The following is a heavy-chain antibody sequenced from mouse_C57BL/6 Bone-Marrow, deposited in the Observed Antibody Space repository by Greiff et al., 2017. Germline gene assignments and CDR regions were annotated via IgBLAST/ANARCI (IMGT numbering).Heavy chain of an antibody. J-gene: IGHJ1*03. CDR3: TTGRFITTVVATTFDV. CDR2: IDPENGDT. V-gene: IGHV14-4*01. Sequence: EVQLQQSGAELVRPGASVKLSCTASGFNIKDDYMHWVKQRPEQGLEWIGWIDPENGDTEYASKFQGKATITADTSSNPAYLQLRSLTSEDTAVYYCTTGRFITTVVATTFDVWGTGTTVTVSS. D-gene: IGHD1-1*01. CDR1: GFNIKDDY.